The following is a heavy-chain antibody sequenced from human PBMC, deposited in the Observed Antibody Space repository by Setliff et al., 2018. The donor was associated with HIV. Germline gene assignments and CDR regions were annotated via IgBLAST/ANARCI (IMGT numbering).Heavy chain of an antibody. CDR3: ARLRYYDILTGYAFDY. J-gene: IGHJ4*02. D-gene: IGHD3-9*01. V-gene: IGHV4-59*08. CDR1: GFTFSSYA. CDR2: IYYSGST. Sequence: GSLRLSCAASGFTFSSYAMHWIRQHPGKGLEWIGYIYYSGSTYYNPSLKSRVTISADTSKKQFSLKLSSVTAADTAVYYCARLRYYDILTGYAFDYWGQGTLVTVSS.